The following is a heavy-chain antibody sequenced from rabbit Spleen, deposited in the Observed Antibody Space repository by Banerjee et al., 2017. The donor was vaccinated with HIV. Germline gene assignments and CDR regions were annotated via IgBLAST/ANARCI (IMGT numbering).Heavy chain of an antibody. CDR2: IDTNDGDT. V-gene: IGHV1S40*01. D-gene: IGHD6-1*01. CDR3: ARDRGVDYTYGYAGNTYASPFNL. CDR1: GFSFSSNW. J-gene: IGHJ4*01. Sequence: QSLEESGGDLVKPGASLTLTCTVSGFSFSSNWICWVRQAPGKGLEWIACIDTNDGDTDYANWPKGRFTISKTSSTTVTLQMTSLTAADTATYFCARDRGVDYTYGYAGNTYASPFNLWGQGTLVTVS.